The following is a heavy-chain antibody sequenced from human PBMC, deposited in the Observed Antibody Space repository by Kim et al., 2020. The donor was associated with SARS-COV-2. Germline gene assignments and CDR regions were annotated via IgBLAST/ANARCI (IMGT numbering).Heavy chain of an antibody. CDR1: GFTFSDST. Sequence: GGSLRLSCAASGFTFSDSTMHWVRQASGKGLEWVGRIRSKANSYATAYAASVKCRFTISSDDSKNTAYLQMNSLKTEDTAVYYCTRVNPLVGGWYDAFDV. CDR3: TRVNPLVGGWYDAFDV. CDR2: IRSKANSYAT. J-gene: IGHJ3*01. V-gene: IGHV3-73*01. D-gene: IGHD6-19*01.